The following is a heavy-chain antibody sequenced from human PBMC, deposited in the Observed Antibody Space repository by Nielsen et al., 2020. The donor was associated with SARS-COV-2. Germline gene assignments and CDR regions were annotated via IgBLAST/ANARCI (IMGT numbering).Heavy chain of an antibody. CDR1: GFTFDDYA. Sequence: GGPLRLSCAASGFTFDDYAMHWVRQAPGKGLEWVSGISWNSGSIGYADSVKGRFTISRGNAKNSLYLQMNSLRAEDTALYYCAKMVGRDDAFDIWGQGTMVTVSS. V-gene: IGHV3-9*01. CDR2: ISWNSGSI. J-gene: IGHJ3*02. CDR3: AKMVGRDDAFDI. D-gene: IGHD2-15*01.